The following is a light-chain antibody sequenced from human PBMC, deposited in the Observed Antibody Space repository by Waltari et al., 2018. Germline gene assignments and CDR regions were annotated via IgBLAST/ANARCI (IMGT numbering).Light chain of an antibody. CDR1: NNDIGNYNY. Sequence: QSALTQPASVSGSLGQSIPISCLGTNNDIGNYNYVSWYQQFPGEAPRLIIYEVSNRPSRISSRFSGSKSGMTASLTISGLQADDEATYYCCSHTNIGTWVFGGGTTLTVL. V-gene: IGLV2-14*01. CDR2: EVS. J-gene: IGLJ3*02. CDR3: CSHTNIGTWV.